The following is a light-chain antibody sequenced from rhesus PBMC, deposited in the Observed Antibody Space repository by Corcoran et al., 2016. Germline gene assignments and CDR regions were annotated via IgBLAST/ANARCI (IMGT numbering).Light chain of an antibody. J-gene: IGKJ4*01. CDR2: EAS. CDR1: QGITND. CDR3: QHYYSPPLT. Sequence: DIQMTQSPSSLSASVGDRVTITCRASQGITNDLAWYQQKPGETPNLLIYEASRLQSGIPSRFSGSGSGTDFTLTISRLQSEDFAIYYCQHYYSPPLTFGGGTKVEIK. V-gene: IGKV1-25*01.